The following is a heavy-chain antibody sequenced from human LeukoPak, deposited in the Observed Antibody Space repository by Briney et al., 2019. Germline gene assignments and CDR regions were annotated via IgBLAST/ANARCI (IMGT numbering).Heavy chain of an antibody. CDR1: GFTFSSYA. V-gene: IGHV3-66*01. J-gene: IGHJ2*01. Sequence: GGSLRLSCAASGFTFSSYAMSWVRQAPGKGLEWVSVIYSGGSTYYADSVRGRFTISRDNSKNTLYLQMNSLRAEDTAVYYCARDSRRAQYFDLWGRGTLVTVSS. CDR3: ARDSRRAQYFDL. CDR2: IYSGGST.